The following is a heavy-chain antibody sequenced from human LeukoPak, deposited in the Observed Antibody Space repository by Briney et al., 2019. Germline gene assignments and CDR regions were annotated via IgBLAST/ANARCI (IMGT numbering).Heavy chain of an antibody. CDR1: GFTFSSYA. CDR2: ISGSGGST. CDR3: DKDPTVTRLWDPNWFDP. V-gene: IGHV3-23*01. D-gene: IGHD4-17*01. J-gene: IGHJ5*02. Sequence: GGSLRLSCAASGFTFSSYAMSWVRQAPGKGLEWVSAISGSGGSTYYADSVKGRFTISRDNSKNTLYLQMNSLRAEYTAVYYYDKDPTVTRLWDPNWFDPWGQGTLVTVSS.